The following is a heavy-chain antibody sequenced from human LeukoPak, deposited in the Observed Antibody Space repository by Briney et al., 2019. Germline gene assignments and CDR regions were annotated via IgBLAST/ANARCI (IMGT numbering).Heavy chain of an antibody. CDR1: GFTFSSYG. J-gene: IGHJ4*02. CDR3: AKDYDILTCYFDY. V-gene: IGHV3-30*18. CDR2: ISYDGSNK. D-gene: IGHD3-9*01. Sequence: GGSLRLSCAASGFTFSSYGMHWVRQAPGKELEWVAVISYDGSNKYYADSVKGRFTISRDNSKNTLYLQMNSLRAEDTAVYYCAKDYDILTCYFDYWGQGTLVTVSS.